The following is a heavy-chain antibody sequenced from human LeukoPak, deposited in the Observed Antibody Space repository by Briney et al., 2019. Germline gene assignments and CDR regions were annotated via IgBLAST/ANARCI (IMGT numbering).Heavy chain of an antibody. CDR1: GGSISSYY. V-gene: IGHV4-59*01. CDR2: IYYSGST. J-gene: IGHJ3*02. D-gene: IGHD1-14*01. CDR3: ARAEPEAAFDI. Sequence: SETLSLTCTVSGGSISSYYWSWIRQPPGKGLEWIGYIYYSGSTNYNPSLKSRVTISVDTSKNQFSLKLSSVTAADTAVYYCARAEPEAAFDIWGQGTMVTVSS.